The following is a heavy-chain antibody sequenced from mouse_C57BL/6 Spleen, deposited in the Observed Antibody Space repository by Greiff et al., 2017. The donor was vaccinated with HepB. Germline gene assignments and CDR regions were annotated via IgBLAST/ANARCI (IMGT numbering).Heavy chain of an antibody. V-gene: IGHV1-19*01. D-gene: IGHD1-1*01. Sequence: SGPVLVKPGASVKMSCKASGYTFTDYYMNWVKQSHGKSLEWIGVINPYNGGTSYNQKFKGKATLTVDKSSSTAYMERNSLTSEDSAVYYCARRYYGSRDYFDYWGQGTTLTVSS. CDR2: INPYNGGT. CDR1: GYTFTDYY. J-gene: IGHJ2*01. CDR3: ARRYYGSRDYFDY.